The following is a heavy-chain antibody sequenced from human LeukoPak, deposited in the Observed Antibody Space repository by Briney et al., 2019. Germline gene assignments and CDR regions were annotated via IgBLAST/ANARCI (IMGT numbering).Heavy chain of an antibody. Sequence: GGSLRLSCAASGFTFSSYGMHGVRRAPGKGLEWVAVIWYDGSNKYYADSVKGRFTISRDNSKNTLYLQMNSLRAEDTAVYYCSKGTGTTHYFDYWGQGTLVTVSS. V-gene: IGHV3-33*06. D-gene: IGHD1-7*01. CDR2: IWYDGSNK. CDR3: SKGTGTTHYFDY. CDR1: GFTFSSYG. J-gene: IGHJ4*02.